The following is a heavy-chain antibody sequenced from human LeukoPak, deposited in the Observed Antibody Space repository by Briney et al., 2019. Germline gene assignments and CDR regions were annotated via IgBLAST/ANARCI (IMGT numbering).Heavy chain of an antibody. V-gene: IGHV4-38-2*02. CDR1: GYSISSGYY. CDR2: IYHSGST. D-gene: IGHD4-17*01. CDR3: ARDALRSVRPGNNY. J-gene: IGHJ4*02. Sequence: SQTLSLTCTVSGYSISSGYYWGWIRQPPGKGLEWIGSIYHSGSTYYNPSLKSRVTISVDTSKNQFSLKLSSVTAADTAVYYCARDALRSVRPGNNYWGQGTLVTVSS.